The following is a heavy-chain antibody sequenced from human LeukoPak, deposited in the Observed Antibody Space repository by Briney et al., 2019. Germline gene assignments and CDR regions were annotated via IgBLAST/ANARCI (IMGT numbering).Heavy chain of an antibody. CDR2: ISGSGGST. V-gene: IGHV3-23*01. CDR3: AQAGGYSYGRLDY. Sequence: GGSLRLSCAASGFTFSSYALSWVRQAPGKGLEWVSAISGSGGSTYYADSVKGRFTISRDNSKNTLYLQMNSLRAEDTAVYYCAQAGGYSYGRLDYWGQGTLVTVSS. D-gene: IGHD5-18*01. J-gene: IGHJ4*02. CDR1: GFTFSSYA.